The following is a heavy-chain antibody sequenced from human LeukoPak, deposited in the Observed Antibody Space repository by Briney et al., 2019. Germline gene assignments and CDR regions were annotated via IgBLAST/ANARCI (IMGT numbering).Heavy chain of an antibody. CDR2: INPSGGST. CDR3: ARDGVRTSILGYFDY. Sequence: ASVKVSCKASGYTFTSYYMHWVRQAPGQGRERMGIINPSGGSTSYAQKFQGRVTITRDTSTSTVYMELSSLRSEDTAVYYCARDGVRTSILGYFDYWGQGTLVTVSS. CDR1: GYTFTSYY. D-gene: IGHD3-3*02. V-gene: IGHV1-46*01. J-gene: IGHJ4*02.